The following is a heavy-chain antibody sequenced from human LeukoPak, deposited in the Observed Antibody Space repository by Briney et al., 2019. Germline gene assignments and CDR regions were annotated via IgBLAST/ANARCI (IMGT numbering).Heavy chain of an antibody. Sequence: SVKVSCKAPGGTFSSYAISWVRQAPGQGLEWMGGIIPIFGTANYAQKFQGRVTITADESTSTAYMELGSLRSEDTAVYYCARGTTAYCGGDCLYYWGQGTLVTVSS. J-gene: IGHJ4*02. CDR1: GGTFSSYA. V-gene: IGHV1-69*13. CDR3: ARGTTAYCGGDCLYY. D-gene: IGHD2-21*01. CDR2: IIPIFGTA.